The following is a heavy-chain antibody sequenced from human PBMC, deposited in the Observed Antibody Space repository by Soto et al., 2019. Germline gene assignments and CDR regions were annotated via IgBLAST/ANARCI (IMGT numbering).Heavy chain of an antibody. J-gene: IGHJ4*02. V-gene: IGHV4-31*03. D-gene: IGHD6-19*01. CDR3: ARESPWSSGWYYFDY. Sequence: SETLSLTCTVSGGSISSGGYYWSWIRQHPGKGLEWIGYIYYSGSTYYNPSLKSRVTISVDTSKNQFSLKLSSVTAADTAVYYCARESPWSSGWYYFDYWGQGTLVTVSS. CDR2: IYYSGST. CDR1: GGSISSGGYY.